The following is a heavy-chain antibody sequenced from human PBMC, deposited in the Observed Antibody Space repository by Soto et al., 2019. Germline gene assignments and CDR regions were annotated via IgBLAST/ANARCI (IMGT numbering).Heavy chain of an antibody. Sequence: ASVKVSCKASGYTFTSYDINWVRQATGQGLEWMGWMNPNSGNTGYAQKFQGRVTMTRNTSISTAYMELSSLRSEDTAVYYCARGPRIAVAGTVDCWGQGTLVTVSS. J-gene: IGHJ4*02. CDR1: GYTFTSYD. CDR2: MNPNSGNT. D-gene: IGHD6-19*01. V-gene: IGHV1-8*01. CDR3: ARGPRIAVAGTVDC.